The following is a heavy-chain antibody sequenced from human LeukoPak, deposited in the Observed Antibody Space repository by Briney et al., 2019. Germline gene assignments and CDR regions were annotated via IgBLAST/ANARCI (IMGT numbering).Heavy chain of an antibody. CDR2: ISGSGGST. J-gene: IGHJ4*02. D-gene: IGHD3-3*01. CDR1: GFTFSSYA. CDR3: AKAGYDFWSGYYYFDY. V-gene: IGHV3-23*01. Sequence: GGSLRLSCAASGFTFSSYAMSWVRQAPGKGLEWVSAISGSGGSTYYADSVKGRFTIFRDNSKNTLYLQMNSLRAEDTAVYYCAKAGYDFWSGYYYFDYWGQGTLVTVSS.